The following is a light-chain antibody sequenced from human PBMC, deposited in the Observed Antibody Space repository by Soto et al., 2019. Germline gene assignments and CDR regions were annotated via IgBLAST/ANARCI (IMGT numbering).Light chain of an antibody. CDR2: MND. J-gene: IGLJ1*01. V-gene: IGLV1-47*01. CDR1: TSNILRNY. CDR3: ASWDASLSGYV. Sequence: QSVLTQPPSASGNPGQRLTISCSGSTSNILRNYVYWYRQLPGTAPRLLISMNDQRPSWVPDRFSGSKSGTSASLAKSGLRYEDEADYYCASWDASLSGYVFGTGTKVTVL.